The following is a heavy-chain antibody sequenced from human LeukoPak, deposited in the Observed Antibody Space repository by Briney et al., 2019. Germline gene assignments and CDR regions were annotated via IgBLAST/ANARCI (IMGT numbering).Heavy chain of an antibody. V-gene: IGHV3-23*01. CDR1: GFTFSSYA. CDR3: AKASTITMIVVVITDYFDY. J-gene: IGHJ4*02. CDR2: ISGSGGST. Sequence: GGSLRLSCAASGFTFSSYAMSWVRQAPGKGLEWVSAISGSGGSTYYADSVKGRFTISRDNSKNTLYLQMNSLRAEDTAVYYCAKASTITMIVVVITDYFDYWGQGTLVTVSS. D-gene: IGHD3-22*01.